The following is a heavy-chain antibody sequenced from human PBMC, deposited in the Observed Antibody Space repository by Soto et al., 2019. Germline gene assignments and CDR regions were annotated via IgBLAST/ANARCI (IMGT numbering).Heavy chain of an antibody. CDR1: GGSISSYY. J-gene: IGHJ5*02. D-gene: IGHD3-22*01. CDR2: IYTSGST. Sequence: SETLSLTCTVSGGSISSYYWSWIRQPAGKGLEWIGRIYTSGSTNYNPSLKSRVTMSVDTSKNQFSLKLSSVTAADTAVYYCARDRPDYYDSSGYHLVLDPWGQGTLVTVSS. V-gene: IGHV4-4*07. CDR3: ARDRPDYYDSSGYHLVLDP.